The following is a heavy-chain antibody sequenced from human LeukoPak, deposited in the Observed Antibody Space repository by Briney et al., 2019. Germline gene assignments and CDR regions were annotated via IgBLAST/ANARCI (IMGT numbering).Heavy chain of an antibody. D-gene: IGHD2-21*02. CDR2: MYTGGTT. Sequence: GGSLRLSCAAFGFTVSGTHMSWVRQAPGKGLEWVSAMYTGGTTYYADSVKGRFTISRDNSKNTLYLHMNSLRAEDTAVYYCAKDEVTSGGGLASWGQGTLVTVSS. V-gene: IGHV3-53*01. CDR3: AKDEVTSGGGLAS. J-gene: IGHJ4*02. CDR1: GFTVSGTH.